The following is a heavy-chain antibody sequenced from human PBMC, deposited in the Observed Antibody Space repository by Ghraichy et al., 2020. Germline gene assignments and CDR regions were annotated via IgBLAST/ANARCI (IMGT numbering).Heavy chain of an antibody. D-gene: IGHD3-22*01. CDR1: GFTFSSYD. CDR3: ARAGSTYSSLSQASFDTVIDV. CDR2: ISYDGSNK. Sequence: LSLTCAASGFTFSSYDIHWVRQAPGKGLEWVAVISYDGSNKYHAETVKGRFTISRDNSKNMLYLQMNSLRAEDTAVYYCARAGSTYSSLSQASFDTVIDVWGQCTTVAVSS. J-gene: IGHJ6*02. V-gene: IGHV3-30-3*01.